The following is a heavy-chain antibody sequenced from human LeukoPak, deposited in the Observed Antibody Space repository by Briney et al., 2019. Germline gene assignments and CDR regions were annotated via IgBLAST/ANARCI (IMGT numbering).Heavy chain of an antibody. J-gene: IGHJ5*02. CDR3: ARGSSVRDWFDL. CDR1: GYTFTGYF. D-gene: IGHD1-1*01. CDR2: INPNSGGA. V-gene: IGHV1-2*02. Sequence: ASVKVSCTASGYTFTGYFMNWVRQAPGQGLEWMGWINPNSGGANYAQKFQGRVTMTRDTSISTAYMELSSLISDATAVYYCARGSSVRDWFDLWGQGTLVTVSS.